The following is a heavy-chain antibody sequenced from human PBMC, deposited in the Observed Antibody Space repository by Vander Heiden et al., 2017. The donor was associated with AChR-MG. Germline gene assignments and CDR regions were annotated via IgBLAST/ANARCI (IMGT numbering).Heavy chain of an antibody. J-gene: IGHJ4*02. CDR3: AKDRGLGYFDY. D-gene: IGHD3-10*01. V-gene: IGHV3-23*01. CDR2: ISGSGGST. Sequence: EVQLLESGGGLVQPGGSLSLSCAASGFTFSSHAMTWVRQAPGKGLEWVSGISGSGGSTYYADSVKGRFTISRDNSKNTLYLQMNSLRAEDTAVYHCAKDRGLGYFDYWGQGTLVTVSS. CDR1: GFTFSSHA.